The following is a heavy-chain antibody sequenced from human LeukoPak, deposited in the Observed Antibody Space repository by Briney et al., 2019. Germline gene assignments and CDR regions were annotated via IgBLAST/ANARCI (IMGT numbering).Heavy chain of an antibody. V-gene: IGHV1-8*03. D-gene: IGHD6-25*01. CDR2: MNPNNGDS. Sequence: ASVTVSCKASGYTLTNYHINWVRQATGQGLEWMGWMNPNNGDSGHAQKFQGRVTITRDTSISTSYMELRSLRSDDTAVYFCARTTSFTASGYDYWGQGTLVTVSS. CDR3: ARTTSFTASGYDY. CDR1: GYTLTNYH. J-gene: IGHJ4*02.